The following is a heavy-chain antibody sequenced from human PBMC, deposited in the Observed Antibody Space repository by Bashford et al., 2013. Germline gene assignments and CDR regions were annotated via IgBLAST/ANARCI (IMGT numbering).Heavy chain of an antibody. D-gene: IGHD3-22*01. J-gene: IGHJ4*02. CDR3: ARDMIDQLGYFDS. CDR2: ISGSSGST. V-gene: IGHV3-23*01. Sequence: VRQAPGKGLEWVSAISGSSGSTYYADSVRGRFTISRDNSKYTLYLQMNSLRAEDTGIYYCARDMIDQLGYFDSWGQGILVTVSS.